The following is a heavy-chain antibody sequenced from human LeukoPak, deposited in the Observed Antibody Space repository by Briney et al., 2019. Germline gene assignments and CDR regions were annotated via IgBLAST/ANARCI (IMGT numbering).Heavy chain of an antibody. J-gene: IGHJ5*02. Sequence: SETLSLTCTVSGGSISNTDYYWGWIRQSPGKGLEWIGNIYYRGSTYYNPSLKSRVTISVDTSKNQFSLKVTSVTAADTAMYYCARFDVIASWVDPWGQGTLVTVSS. D-gene: IGHD3-16*02. CDR3: ARFDVIASWVDP. V-gene: IGHV4-39*07. CDR2: IYYRGST. CDR1: GGSISNTDYY.